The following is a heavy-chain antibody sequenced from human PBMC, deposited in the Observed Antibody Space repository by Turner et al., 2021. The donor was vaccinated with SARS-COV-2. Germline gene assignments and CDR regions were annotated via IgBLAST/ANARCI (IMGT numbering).Heavy chain of an antibody. Sequence: VDLGGGWVRPGGSLNPPCAASGLTVSSNYMSGVRQVPGKGLEWVSVIYSGGSTYYADSVKGRFTISRDNSKNTLYLQMNSLRAEDTAVYYCARFGGYRGDNDSWGQGTLVTVSS. V-gene: IGHV3-66*01. CDR3: ARFGGYRGDNDS. D-gene: IGHD3-10*01. CDR2: IYSGGST. CDR1: GLTVSSNY. J-gene: IGHJ4*02.